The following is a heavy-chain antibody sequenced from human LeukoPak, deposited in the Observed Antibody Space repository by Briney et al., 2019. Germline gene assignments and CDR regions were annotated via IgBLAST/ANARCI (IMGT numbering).Heavy chain of an antibody. Sequence: GGSLRLSCAASGFRFSGYWMSWVRQAPGKGLEWVAVISYDGSNKYYADSVKGRFTISRDNSKNTLFLQMNSLRAEDTAVYYCAKDLGYCGVGSCTTIDYWGQGTLVTVSS. V-gene: IGHV3-30*18. D-gene: IGHD2-15*01. CDR1: GFRFSGYW. CDR2: ISYDGSNK. CDR3: AKDLGYCGVGSCTTIDY. J-gene: IGHJ4*02.